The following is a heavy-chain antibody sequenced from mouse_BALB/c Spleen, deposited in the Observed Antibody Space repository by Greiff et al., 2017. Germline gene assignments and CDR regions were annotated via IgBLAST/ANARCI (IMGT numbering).Heavy chain of an antibody. CDR2: ISSGGSYT. Sequence: EVQRVESGGDLVKPGGSLKLSCAASGFTFSSYGMSWVRQTPDKRLEWVATISSGGSYTYYPDSVKGRFTISRDNAKNTLYLQMSSLKSEDTAMYYCARDYGSSYGDWFAYWGQGTLVTVSA. J-gene: IGHJ3*01. V-gene: IGHV5-6*01. D-gene: IGHD1-1*01. CDR3: ARDYGSSYGDWFAY. CDR1: GFTFSSYG.